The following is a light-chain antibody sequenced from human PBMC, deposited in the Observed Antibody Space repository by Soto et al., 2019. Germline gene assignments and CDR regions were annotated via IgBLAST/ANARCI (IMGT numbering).Light chain of an antibody. J-gene: IGKJ2*01. CDR1: QSISNN. CDR2: GAS. Sequence: EIVMTQSPATLSVSPGERATLSCRASQSISNNLAWYQQKPGQAPRVVIYGASTRAAGIPARFSGSGSGTEFTLTISSLQSEDFAVYHCQQYNDWPPYTFGQGTNLEIK. CDR3: QQYNDWPPYT. V-gene: IGKV3-15*01.